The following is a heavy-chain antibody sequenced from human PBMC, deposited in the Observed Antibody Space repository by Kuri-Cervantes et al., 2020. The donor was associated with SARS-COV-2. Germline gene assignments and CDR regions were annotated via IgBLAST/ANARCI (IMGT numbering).Heavy chain of an antibody. D-gene: IGHD5-12*01. CDR1: GYTFTGYY. V-gene: IGHV1-2*06. CDR3: ARTDADVVAEMEKDEYYYYGMDT. Sequence: ASVKVSCKASGYTFTGYYMHWVRQAPGQGLEWMGRINPNSGGTNYVQKFQGRVTMTRDTSTTTVFLELSRLRPEDTAIYYCARTDADVVAEMEKDEYYYYGMDTWGQGTTVTVSS. CDR2: INPNSGGT. J-gene: IGHJ6*02.